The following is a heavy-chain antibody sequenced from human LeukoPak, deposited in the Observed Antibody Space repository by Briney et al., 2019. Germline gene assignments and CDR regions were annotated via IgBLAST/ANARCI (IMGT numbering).Heavy chain of an antibody. V-gene: IGHV4-39*01. D-gene: IGHD5-12*01. CDR2: IYYSGST. J-gene: IGHJ4*02. CDR3: ARHGSLRSPVGY. Sequence: SETLSLTCTVSGGAISSSSYYWGWIRQPPGKGLEWIGSIYYSGSTYYNPSLKSRVTISVDTSKNQFSLKLSSVTAADTAVYYRARHGSLRSPVGYWGQGTLVTVSS. CDR1: GGAISSSSYY.